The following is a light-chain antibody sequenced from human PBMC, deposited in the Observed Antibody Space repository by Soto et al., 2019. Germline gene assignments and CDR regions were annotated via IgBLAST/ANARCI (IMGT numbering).Light chain of an antibody. J-gene: IGKJ1*01. CDR3: QKYNSAPPWT. Sequence: DIQLAQSPSSLSASVGDRVAITCRASQGISDSLAWYQQKPGKAPNLLIYAASTLQSGVPSRFSGSGSGTDFTLTISSLQPEDVATYYCQKYNSAPPWTFGQGTRWIS. CDR1: QGISDS. CDR2: AAS. V-gene: IGKV1-27*01.